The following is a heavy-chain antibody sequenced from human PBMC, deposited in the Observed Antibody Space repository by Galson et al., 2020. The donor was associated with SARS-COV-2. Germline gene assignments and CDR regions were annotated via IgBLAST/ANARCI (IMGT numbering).Heavy chain of an antibody. D-gene: IGHD3-22*01. J-gene: IGHJ4*02. CDR2: INHSGST. CDR1: GGSFSGYY. V-gene: IGHV4-34*01. CDR3: ARARQSITMIVVVIPMREYYFDY. Sequence: SETLSLTCAVYGGSFSGYYWSWIRQPPGKGLEWIGEINHSGSTNYNPSLKSRVTISVDTSKNQFSLKLSSVTAADTAVYYCARARQSITMIVVVIPMREYYFDYWGQGTLVTVSS.